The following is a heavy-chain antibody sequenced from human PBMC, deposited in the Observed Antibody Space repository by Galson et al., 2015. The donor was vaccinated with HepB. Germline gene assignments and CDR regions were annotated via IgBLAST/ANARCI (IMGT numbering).Heavy chain of an antibody. Sequence: SVKVSCKVSGYTLTELSMHWVRQAPGKGLEWMGGFDPEDGETIYAQKFQGGVTMTEDTSTDTAYMELSSLRSEDTAVYYCATEDIVVVPAAKKYGMDVWGQGTTVTVSS. CDR1: GYTLTELS. CDR3: ATEDIVVVPAAKKYGMDV. V-gene: IGHV1-24*01. J-gene: IGHJ6*02. D-gene: IGHD2-2*01. CDR2: FDPEDGET.